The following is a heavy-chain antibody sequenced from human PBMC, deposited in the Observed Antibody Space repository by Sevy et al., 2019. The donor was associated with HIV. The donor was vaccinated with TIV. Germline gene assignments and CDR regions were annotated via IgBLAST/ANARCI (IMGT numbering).Heavy chain of an antibody. V-gene: IGHV4-39*01. CDR2: IYYSGST. CDR3: ARPIAAAVASPFDY. CDR1: GGSISSSSYY. J-gene: IGHJ4*02. D-gene: IGHD6-13*01. Sequence: SETLSLTCTVSGGSISSSSYYWGWIRQPPVKGLEWIGSIYYSGSTYYNPSLKSRVTISVDTSKNQFSLKLSSVTAADTAVYYCARPIAAAVASPFDYWGQGTLVTVSS.